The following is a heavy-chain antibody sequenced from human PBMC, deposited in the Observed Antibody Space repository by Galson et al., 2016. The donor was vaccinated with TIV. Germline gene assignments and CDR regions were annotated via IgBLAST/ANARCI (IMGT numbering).Heavy chain of an antibody. CDR2: VYSDGST. D-gene: IGHD3-22*01. CDR3: ARSYDSSGNRGRFDH. V-gene: IGHV3-53*01. Sequence: SLRLSCAASGLTVNTNYMSWVRQAPGKGLEWVSIVYSDGSTYYADSVKGRFTMSRDNTKNTVYLQLDSLRAEDTAVYYCARSYDSSGNRGRFDHWGQGTLITVSA. J-gene: IGHJ4*02. CDR1: GLTVNTNY.